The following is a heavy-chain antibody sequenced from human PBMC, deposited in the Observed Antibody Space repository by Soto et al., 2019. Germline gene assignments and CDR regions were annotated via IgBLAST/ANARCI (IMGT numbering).Heavy chain of an antibody. CDR1: DGSVTGYC. Sequence: SETLALTCSVSDGSVTGYCWSWIRQPPGKGLEWIGCIDYNGRAHYNPSLTSRVTMSLDTSNNHFSLKLSSVTTTDTAVYYCARGPDHSKVGYWGQGTLVTVS. V-gene: IGHV4-59*02. D-gene: IGHD4-4*01. CDR2: IDYNGRA. CDR3: ARGPDHSKVGY. J-gene: IGHJ4*02.